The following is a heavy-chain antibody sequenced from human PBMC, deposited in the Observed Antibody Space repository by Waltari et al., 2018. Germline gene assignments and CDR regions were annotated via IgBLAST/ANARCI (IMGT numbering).Heavy chain of an antibody. D-gene: IGHD6-6*01. V-gene: IGHV4-39*01. CDR2: IHYSWST. CDR3: ARYSSSSDAFDI. CDR1: GGSISSSSYY. J-gene: IGHJ3*02. Sequence: QLQLQESGPGLVKPSETLSLTCTVSGGSISSSSYYWGWIRQPPGKGLEWIGSIHYSWSTYYNPSLKIRVTISVDTSKNQFSLKLSSVTAADTAVYYCARYSSSSDAFDIWGQGTMVTVSS.